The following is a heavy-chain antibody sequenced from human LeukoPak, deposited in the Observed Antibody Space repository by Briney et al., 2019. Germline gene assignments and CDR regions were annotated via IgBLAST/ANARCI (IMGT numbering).Heavy chain of an antibody. Sequence: GGSLRLSCAASGFSFSGDYVHWVRQAPGKGLEYVSAISGNGVTTHYTNSVKGRFTISRDNSKNTVYLQMGSLSTEDTAVYYCARDTNREQDIWGQGTTVTVSS. CDR2: ISGNGVTT. D-gene: IGHD3-3*01. CDR1: GFSFSGDY. CDR3: ARDTNREQDI. J-gene: IGHJ6*02. V-gene: IGHV3-64*01.